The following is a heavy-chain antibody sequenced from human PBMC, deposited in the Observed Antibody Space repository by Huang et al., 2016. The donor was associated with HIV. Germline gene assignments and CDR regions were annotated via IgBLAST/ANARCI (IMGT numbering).Heavy chain of an antibody. CDR2: ISWKSGSI. D-gene: IGHD5-18*01. Sequence: EVHLVESGGGLVQPGRSLRLSCAASGFTFDDYAMHWVRQAPGKGLEEVSGISWKSGSIDYADSVRGRFTISRDNAGNSLYLQMKNLRPEDTALYYCAAGIGNSYGSKWGQGTLVTVSS. CDR1: GFTFDDYA. V-gene: IGHV3-9*01. CDR3: AAGIGNSYGSK. J-gene: IGHJ4*02.